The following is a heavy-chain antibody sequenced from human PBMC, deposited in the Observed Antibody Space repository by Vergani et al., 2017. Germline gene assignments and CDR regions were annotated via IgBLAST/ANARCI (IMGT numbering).Heavy chain of an antibody. CDR2: MNPNSGNT. CDR3: AREDCSSTSCHYYFDY. J-gene: IGHJ4*02. D-gene: IGHD2-2*01. CDR1: GYTFTSYD. Sequence: QVQLVQSGAEVKKPGASVTVSCKASGYTFTSYDINWVRQATGQGLEWMGWMNPNSGNTGYAQKFQGRVNITRNTSISTAYMELSSLRSEDTAVYYCAREDCSSTSCHYYFDYWGQGTLVTVSS. V-gene: IGHV1-8*03.